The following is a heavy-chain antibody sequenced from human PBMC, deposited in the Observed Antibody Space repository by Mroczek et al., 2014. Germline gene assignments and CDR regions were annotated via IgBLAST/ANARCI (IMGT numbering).Heavy chain of an antibody. CDR2: ISWNSGSI. D-gene: IGHD3-22*01. J-gene: IGHJ3*02. CDR1: GFTFDDYA. V-gene: IGHV3-9*01. Sequence: EVQLLESGGGLVQPGRSLRLSCAASGFTFDDYAMHWVRQAPGKGLEWVSGISWNSGSIGYADSVKGRFTISRDNAKNSLYLQMNSLRAEDTALYYCAKDIYGDSLCAFDIWGQGTMVTVSS. CDR3: AKDIYGDSLCAFDI.